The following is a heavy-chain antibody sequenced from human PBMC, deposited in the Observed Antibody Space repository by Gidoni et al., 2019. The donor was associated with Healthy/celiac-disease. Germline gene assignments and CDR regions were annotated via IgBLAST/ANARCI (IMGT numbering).Heavy chain of an antibody. CDR2: INSDGSST. J-gene: IGHJ4*02. D-gene: IGHD6-13*01. CDR3: ARGLWGYSQALPGAY. V-gene: IGHV3-74*01. CDR1: DFPSGSYW. Sequence: EVQLVESGGGLVQPGGPLRLSFAASDFPSGSYWMHWVRQAPGKGLVWVSRINSDGSSTSYADSVKGRFTISRDNAKNTLYLQMNSLRAEDTAVYYCARGLWGYSQALPGAYWGQGTLVTVSS.